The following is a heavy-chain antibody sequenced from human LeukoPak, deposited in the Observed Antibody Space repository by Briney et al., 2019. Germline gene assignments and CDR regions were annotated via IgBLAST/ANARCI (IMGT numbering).Heavy chain of an antibody. J-gene: IGHJ4*02. D-gene: IGHD5-18*01. CDR1: GFTVSSNY. CDR3: AKDLSDPVMVIDS. Sequence: GGSLRLSCAASGFTVSSNYMSWVRQAPGKGLEWVSGISGSGGSTYCADSVKGRFTISRDNSKNTLYLQMNSLRAEDTAVYYCAKDLSDPVMVIDSWGQGTLVTVSS. V-gene: IGHV3-23*01. CDR2: ISGSGGST.